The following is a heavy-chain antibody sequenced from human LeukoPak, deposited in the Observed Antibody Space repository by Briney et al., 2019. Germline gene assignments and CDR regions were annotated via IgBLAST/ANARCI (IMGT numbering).Heavy chain of an antibody. Sequence: SVKVSCKASGGTFSSYAIGWVRQAPGQGLEWMGGIIPIFGTANYAQKFQGRVTITADESTSTAYMELSSLRSEDTAVYYCARESSSGWYAGGFDYWGQGTLVTVSS. CDR1: GGTFSSYA. J-gene: IGHJ4*02. V-gene: IGHV1-69*13. CDR2: IIPIFGTA. D-gene: IGHD6-19*01. CDR3: ARESSSGWYAGGFDY.